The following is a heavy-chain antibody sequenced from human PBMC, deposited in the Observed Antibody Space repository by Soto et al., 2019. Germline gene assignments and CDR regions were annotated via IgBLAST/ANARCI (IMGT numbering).Heavy chain of an antibody. CDR1: GFTFSSYG. D-gene: IGHD3-10*01. CDR2: ISYDGSNQ. Sequence: QVQLVESGGGVVQPGKSLRLSCAASGFTFSSYGMHWVRQAPGMRLEWVAIISYDGSNQYYADSMKGRFTISRDNSTNTLYLQMNSLRAEDTAVYYCAKRRQLGDYYYYGMDVWGQGTTVTVSS. CDR3: AKRRQLGDYYYYGMDV. J-gene: IGHJ6*02. V-gene: IGHV3-30*18.